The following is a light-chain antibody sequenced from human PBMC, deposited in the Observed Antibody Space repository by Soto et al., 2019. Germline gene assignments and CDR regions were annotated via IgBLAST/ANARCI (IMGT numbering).Light chain of an antibody. CDR2: GAS. CDR3: QQYNKWPPKT. V-gene: IGKV3-15*01. CDR1: QSVSSN. Sequence: EIVMTQSPATLSVSPGERATLSCRASQSVSSNLAWYQQKPGQAPRLLIYGASTRATAIPARFSGSGSGTEFTLTISSLQSEDFAVYYCQQYNKWPPKTFGQGTKVEIK. J-gene: IGKJ1*01.